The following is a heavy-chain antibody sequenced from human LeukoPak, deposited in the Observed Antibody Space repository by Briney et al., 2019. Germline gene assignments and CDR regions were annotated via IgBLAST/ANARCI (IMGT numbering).Heavy chain of an antibody. CDR2: IYTSGST. V-gene: IGHV4-61*02. J-gene: IGHJ4*02. CDR3: ARVGYSSGWRAPDFDY. CDR1: GGSISSGSYY. D-gene: IGHD6-19*01. Sequence: SQTLSLTCTVSGGSISSGSYYWSWIRQPAGKGLEWIGRIYTSGSTNYNPSLKSRVTISVDTSKSQFSLKLNSVTAPDTAVYYCARVGYSSGWRAPDFDYWGQGTLVTVSS.